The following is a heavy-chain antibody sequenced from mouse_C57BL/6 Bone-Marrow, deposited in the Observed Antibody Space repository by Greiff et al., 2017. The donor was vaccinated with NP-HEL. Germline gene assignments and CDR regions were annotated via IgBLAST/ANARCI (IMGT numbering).Heavy chain of an antibody. Sequence: QVQLQQPGAELVKPGASVKLSCKASGYTFTSYWMHWVKQRPGQGLEWIGMIHPNSGSTNYNEKFKSKATLTVDKSSSTAYMQLSSLTSEDSAVYYCASVLLWLRRRDYYAMDYWGQGTSVTVSS. CDR3: ASVLLWLRRRDYYAMDY. V-gene: IGHV1-64*01. CDR2: IHPNSGST. CDR1: GYTFTSYW. D-gene: IGHD2-2*01. J-gene: IGHJ4*01.